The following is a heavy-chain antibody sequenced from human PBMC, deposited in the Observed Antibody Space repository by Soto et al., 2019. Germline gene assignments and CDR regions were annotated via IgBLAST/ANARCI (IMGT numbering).Heavy chain of an antibody. CDR1: GFTFSDYG. Sequence: GGSLRLSCVASGFTFSDYGIHWVRQAPDKGLEWVAVVWFDGSIQYYGDSVKGRFAISRDNSNNTVDLQMNNLRAEDTAVYYCARVDFGGNSYYFDYWGQGTPVTVSS. CDR2: VWFDGSIQ. CDR3: ARVDFGGNSYYFDY. D-gene: IGHD1-7*01. V-gene: IGHV3-33*01. J-gene: IGHJ4*02.